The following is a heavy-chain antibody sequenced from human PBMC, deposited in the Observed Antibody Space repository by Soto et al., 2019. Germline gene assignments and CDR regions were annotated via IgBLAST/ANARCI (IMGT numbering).Heavy chain of an antibody. V-gene: IGHV4-4*07. CDR3: ARGGPRDWTSGYYYGMDV. CDR2: VYTTGST. J-gene: IGHJ6*02. D-gene: IGHD1-1*01. CDR1: GGSINTYY. Sequence: SETLSLTCTVTGGSINTYYWSWIRQSAGKGLEWIGRVYTTGSTYYNPSLNSRVTISVDTSKNQFSLKLSSVTAADTAVYYCARGGPRDWTSGYYYGMDVWGQGTTVTVSS.